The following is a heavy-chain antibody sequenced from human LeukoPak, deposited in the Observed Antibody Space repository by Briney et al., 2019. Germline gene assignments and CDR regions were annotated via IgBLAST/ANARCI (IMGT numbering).Heavy chain of an antibody. CDR2: ISSSSYI. J-gene: IGHJ3*02. CDR3: ARDLPAGLNAFDI. CDR1: GFTFSSYT. D-gene: IGHD2-2*01. V-gene: IGHV3-21*01. Sequence: PGGSLRLSCAASGFTFSSYTMNWVRQAPGKGLEWVSSISSSSYIYYADSVKGRFTIARDNAKNSLYLQMNSLRAEDTAVYYCARDLPAGLNAFDIWGQGTMVTVSS.